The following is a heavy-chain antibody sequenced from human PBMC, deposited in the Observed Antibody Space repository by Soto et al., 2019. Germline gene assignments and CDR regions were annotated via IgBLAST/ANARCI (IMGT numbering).Heavy chain of an antibody. J-gene: IGHJ3*02. Sequence: SETLSLTCTVSGGSISSGGYYWSWIRQHPGKGLEWIGYIYYSGSTYYNPSLKSRVTISVDTSKNQFSLKLSSVTAADTAVYYCARFLLGTYYYDSSGYAAFAIWGQGTMVTVSS. CDR1: GGSISSGGYY. D-gene: IGHD3-22*01. CDR3: ARFLLGTYYYDSSGYAAFAI. V-gene: IGHV4-31*03. CDR2: IYYSGST.